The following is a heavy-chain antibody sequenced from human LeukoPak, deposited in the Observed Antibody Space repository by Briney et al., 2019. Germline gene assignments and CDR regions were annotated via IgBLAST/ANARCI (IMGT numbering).Heavy chain of an antibody. D-gene: IGHD6-13*01. Sequence: SVKVSCKASGGAFSSYAISWVRQAPGQGLEWMGRIIPIFGTANYAQKFQGRVTITTDESTSTAYMELSSLRSEDTAVYYCARDEPGIAAAAGYYYMDVWGKGTTVTVSS. CDR2: IIPIFGTA. V-gene: IGHV1-69*05. CDR1: GGAFSSYA. J-gene: IGHJ6*03. CDR3: ARDEPGIAAAAGYYYMDV.